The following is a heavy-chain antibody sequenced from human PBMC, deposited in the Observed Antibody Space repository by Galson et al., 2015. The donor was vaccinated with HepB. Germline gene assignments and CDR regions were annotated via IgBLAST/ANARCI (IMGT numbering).Heavy chain of an antibody. CDR1: GGTFSRYT. D-gene: IGHD6-19*01. CDR2: IIPILGIA. Sequence: SVKVSCKASGGTFSRYTISWMRQAPGQGLEWMGRIIPILGIANYAQKFQGRVTITADKSTSTAYMELSSLRSEDTAVYYCARGEQWLEYYYGMDVWGQGTTVTVSS. J-gene: IGHJ6*02. CDR3: ARGEQWLEYYYGMDV. V-gene: IGHV1-69*02.